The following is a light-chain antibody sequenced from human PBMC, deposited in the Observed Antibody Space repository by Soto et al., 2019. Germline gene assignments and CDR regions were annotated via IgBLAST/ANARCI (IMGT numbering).Light chain of an antibody. V-gene: IGKV3-15*01. CDR1: QSVSSN. CDR2: GAS. J-gene: IGKJ1*01. Sequence: IVITQSPSTLSVSHGERATLSCRASQSVSSNLAWYQQKPGQAPRLLIYGASTRATGIPARFSGSGSGTEFTLTISSLQSEDFAVYYCQQYNNWPSWTFGQGTKVDIK. CDR3: QQYNNWPSWT.